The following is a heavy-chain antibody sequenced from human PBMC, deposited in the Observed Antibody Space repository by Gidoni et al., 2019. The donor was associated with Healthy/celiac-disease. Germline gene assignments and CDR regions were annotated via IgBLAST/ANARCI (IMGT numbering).Heavy chain of an antibody. CDR2: IYYSGST. D-gene: IGHD3-16*01. V-gene: IGHV4-59*01. CDR3: AREEGGDGMDV. Sequence: QVQLQESGPGLVKPSETLSLTCTVPGGSISSYYWSWIRQPPGQGLEWIGYIYYSGSTNYNPSLKSRVTISVDTSKNQFSLKLSSVTAADTAVYYCAREEGGDGMDVWGQGTTVTVSS. J-gene: IGHJ6*02. CDR1: GGSISSYY.